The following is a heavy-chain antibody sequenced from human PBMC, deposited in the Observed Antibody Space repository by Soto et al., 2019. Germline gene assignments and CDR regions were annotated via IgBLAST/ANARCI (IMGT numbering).Heavy chain of an antibody. CDR3: AIVKEDFWSGYYTDHYYYYGMDV. CDR2: IDPSDSYT. Sequence: GESLKISCKGSGYSFTSYWISWVRQMPGKGLEWMGRIDPSDSYTNYSPSFQGHVTISADKSISTAYLQWSSLKASDTAMYYCAIVKEDFWSGYYTDHYYYYGMDVWGKGTTVTVSS. CDR1: GYSFTSYW. V-gene: IGHV5-10-1*01. D-gene: IGHD3-3*01. J-gene: IGHJ6*04.